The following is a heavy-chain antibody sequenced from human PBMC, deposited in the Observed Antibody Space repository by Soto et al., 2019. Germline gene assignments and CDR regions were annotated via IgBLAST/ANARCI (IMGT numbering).Heavy chain of an antibody. Sequence: GASVKVSCKASGCTFTGYYMHWVRQAPGQGLEWMGWINPNSGGTNYAQKFQGRVTMTRDTSISTAYMELSRLRSDDTAVYYCARDDSYGFYYYYYGMDVWGQGTTVTSP. CDR1: GCTFTGYY. CDR3: ARDDSYGFYYYYYGMDV. D-gene: IGHD5-18*01. CDR2: INPNSGGT. V-gene: IGHV1-2*02. J-gene: IGHJ6*02.